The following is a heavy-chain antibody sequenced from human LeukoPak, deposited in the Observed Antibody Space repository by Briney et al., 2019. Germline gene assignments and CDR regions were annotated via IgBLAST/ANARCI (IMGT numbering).Heavy chain of an antibody. Sequence: GGSLRLSCAASGFIFNDYYMTWIRQAPGKGLEWLSYISSSGRTIYYADSVKGRFTISRDNANNPLYLQMNSLKVDDTAVYYCARRIDIWGQGTRVTVSS. CDR1: GFIFNDYY. CDR3: ARRIDI. J-gene: IGHJ3*02. CDR2: ISSSGRTI. V-gene: IGHV3-11*01.